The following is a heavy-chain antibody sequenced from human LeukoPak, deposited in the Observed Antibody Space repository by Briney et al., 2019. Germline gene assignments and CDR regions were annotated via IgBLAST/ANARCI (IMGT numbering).Heavy chain of an antibody. CDR3: ARAYYYGSGRKNYYYYYMDV. CDR2: INPSGGST. CDR1: GYTFTSYG. V-gene: IGHV1-46*01. Sequence: ASVKVSCKASGYTFTSYGITWVRQAPGQGLEWMGIINPSGGSTSYAQKFQGRVTMTRDTSTSTVYMELSSLRSEDTAVYYCARAYYYGSGRKNYYYYYMDVWGKGTTVTISS. D-gene: IGHD3-10*01. J-gene: IGHJ6*03.